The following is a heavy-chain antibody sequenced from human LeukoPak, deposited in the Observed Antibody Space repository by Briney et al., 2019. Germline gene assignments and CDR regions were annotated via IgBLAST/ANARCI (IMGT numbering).Heavy chain of an antibody. CDR1: GYTFTSYG. CDR2: ISAYNGNT. V-gene: IGHV1-18*04. D-gene: IGHD3-10*01. CDR3: ARDRAPVLLWFGESKPYYYYDMDA. J-gene: IGHJ6*04. Sequence: ASVKVSCKASGYTFTSYGISWVRQAPGQGLEWMGWISAYNGNTNYAQKLQGRVTMTTDTSTSTAYMELRSLRSDDTAVYYCARDRAPVLLWFGESKPYYYYDMDAWGKGTTVTVSS.